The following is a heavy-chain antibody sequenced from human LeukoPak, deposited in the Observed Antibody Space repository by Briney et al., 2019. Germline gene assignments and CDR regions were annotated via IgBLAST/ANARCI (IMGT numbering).Heavy chain of an antibody. Sequence: ETLSLTCTVSGGSISSSSYYWGWIRQPPGKGLEWVTNIKQDGSQTYYIDSVKGRFTISRDNAKNSLYLQVNSLRVEDTAIYYCARDRDSGWSPYFESWGQGTLVTVSS. CDR3: ARDRDSGWSPYFES. CDR1: GGSISSSSYY. J-gene: IGHJ4*02. CDR2: IKQDGSQT. V-gene: IGHV3-7*01. D-gene: IGHD6-13*01.